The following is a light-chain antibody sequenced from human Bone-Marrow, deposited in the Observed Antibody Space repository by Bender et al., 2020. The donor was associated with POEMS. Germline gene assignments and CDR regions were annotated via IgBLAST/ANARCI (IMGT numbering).Light chain of an antibody. CDR2: EAS. CDR1: SSDVGNYNL. J-gene: IGLJ2*01. CDR3: SSITPSSGFL. V-gene: IGLV2-14*02. Sequence: QSALTQPASVSGSPGQSITLSCTGTSSDVGNYNLVSWFQQHPGKAPKLILYEASERPSGVSNRFSGSKSGNTASLTISGLRAEDEADYYCSSITPSSGFLFGGGTRLTVL.